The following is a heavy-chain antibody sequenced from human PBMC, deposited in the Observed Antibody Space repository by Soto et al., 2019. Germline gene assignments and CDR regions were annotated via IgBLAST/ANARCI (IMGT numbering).Heavy chain of an antibody. V-gene: IGHV4-38-2*01. CDR3: ARGITGTTGGGYYFDY. CDR1: GDSIIGIYH. D-gene: IGHD1-7*01. J-gene: IGHJ4*02. CDR2: IFHTGTT. Sequence: SETLSLTCALSGDSIIGIYHWVWIRQPPGRSLEWLASIFHTGTTYYTPSLKSRVTISVDTSKNQFSLKLSSVTAADTAVYYCARGITGTTGGGYYFDYWGQGTLVTVSS.